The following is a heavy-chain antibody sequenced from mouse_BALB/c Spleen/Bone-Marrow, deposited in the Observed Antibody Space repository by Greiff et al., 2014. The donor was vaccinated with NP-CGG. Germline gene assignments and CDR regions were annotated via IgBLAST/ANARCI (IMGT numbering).Heavy chain of an antibody. J-gene: IGHJ2*01. V-gene: IGHV14-3*02. D-gene: IGHD1-1*01. CDR2: IDPANGNT. Sequence: VQLQQPGAELVKPGASVKLSCTASGFDIKDTYMHWVKQRPEQGLEWIGRIDPANGNTKYDPKFQGKATITADTSSNTPYLQLSSLTSEDTAVYYCARYYYGSSYFDYWGQGTTLTVSS. CDR1: GFDIKDTY. CDR3: ARYYYGSSYFDY.